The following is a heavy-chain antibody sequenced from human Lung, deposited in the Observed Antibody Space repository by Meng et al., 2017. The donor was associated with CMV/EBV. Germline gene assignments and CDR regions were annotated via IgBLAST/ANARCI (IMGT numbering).Heavy chain of an antibody. D-gene: IGHD2-2*02. V-gene: IGHV3-11*04. J-gene: IGHJ4*02. CDR2: ISSSGTTI. Sequence: GGSXRLSCAASGFTFSDYYMSWIRQAPGKGLEWVSYISSSGTTIYYADSVKGRFTISRDNAKNSLYQQMNNLSAEDTAVYYCASGGRYPDYWGQGTLVTVSS. CDR1: GFTFSDYY. CDR3: ASGGRYPDY.